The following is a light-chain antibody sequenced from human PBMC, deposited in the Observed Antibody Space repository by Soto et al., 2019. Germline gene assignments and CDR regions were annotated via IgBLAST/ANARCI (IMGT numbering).Light chain of an antibody. CDR1: QSISSY. V-gene: IGKV1-39*01. Sequence: DIPMTQSPSSLSASVGDRVTITCRTSQSISSYLNWYQQKPGKAPKLLIYAASSLQSGVPSRFSGSGSGTDFTLTISSLQPEDFATYYCQQSYSTRPTWTFGQGTKVEIK. CDR2: AAS. CDR3: QQSYSTRPTWT. J-gene: IGKJ1*01.